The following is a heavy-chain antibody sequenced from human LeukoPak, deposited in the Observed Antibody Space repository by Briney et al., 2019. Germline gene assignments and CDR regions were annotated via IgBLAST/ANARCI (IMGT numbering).Heavy chain of an antibody. CDR2: IIPIFGTA. CDR3: AGDPTRDGYNY. Sequence: SVKVSCKASGYTFTGYYMHWVRQAPGQGLEWMGGIIPIFGTANYAQKFQGRVTITADESTSTAYMELSSLRSEDTAVYYCAGDPTRDGYNYWGQGTLVTVSS. V-gene: IGHV1-69*13. J-gene: IGHJ4*02. CDR1: GYTFTGYY. D-gene: IGHD5-24*01.